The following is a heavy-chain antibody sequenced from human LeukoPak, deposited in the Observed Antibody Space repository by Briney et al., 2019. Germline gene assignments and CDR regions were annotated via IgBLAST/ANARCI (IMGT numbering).Heavy chain of an antibody. Sequence: GGSLRLSCAASGFTFDDYEMSWVRQAPGKGLEWVSGINRNGGSTYYADSVKGRFTISRDNAKNSLYLQMNSLRAEDTALYYCARDRSGPFDYWGQGTLVTVSS. CDR3: ARDRSGPFDY. CDR2: INRNGGST. V-gene: IGHV3-20*04. CDR1: GFTFDDYE. J-gene: IGHJ4*02.